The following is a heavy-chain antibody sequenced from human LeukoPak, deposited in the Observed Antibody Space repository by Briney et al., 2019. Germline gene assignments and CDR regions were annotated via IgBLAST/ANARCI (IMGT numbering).Heavy chain of an antibody. CDR3: AHGGVTGTKY. J-gene: IGHJ4*02. Sequence: SGPTLVNPTQTLTLTYTFSGFSLRTNGVGVGWIRQPPGKALEWLTLIYWDDDKRYIPSLKTRLSITKDTSNNQVVLTMTNMGPVDTATYYCAHGGVTGTKYWGQGTLVTVSS. V-gene: IGHV2-5*02. CDR2: IYWDDDK. CDR1: GFSLRTNGVG. D-gene: IGHD1-20*01.